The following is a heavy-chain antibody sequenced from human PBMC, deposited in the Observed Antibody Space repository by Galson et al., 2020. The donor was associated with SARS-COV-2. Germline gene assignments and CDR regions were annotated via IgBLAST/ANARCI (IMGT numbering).Heavy chain of an antibody. CDR1: GFAFSTYA. CDR2: ISARGDAT. CDR3: ANDYDILVWPS. D-gene: IGHD3-9*01. Sequence: GGSLRLSCAASGFAFSTYALSWVRQAPGRGLEWVSVISARGDATYYAAPVKGRFTNSRNNSKNTLYLQMNSLRAEDPADYYCANDYDILVWPSWGQGTLVTVSS. J-gene: IGHJ4*02. V-gene: IGHV3-23*01.